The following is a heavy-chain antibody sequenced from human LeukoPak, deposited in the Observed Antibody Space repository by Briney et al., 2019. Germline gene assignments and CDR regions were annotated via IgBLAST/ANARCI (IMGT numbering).Heavy chain of an antibody. Sequence: GGSLRPSFAASGLTFEDYAMHWFRNPPGKGLGGVSGLSWNSGSIGYADSVKGRFTISRDNAKNSLYLQMNSLRAEDTALYYCARGHYGSGSYPDDWGQGTLVTVSS. V-gene: IGHV3-9*01. CDR1: GLTFEDYA. CDR3: ARGHYGSGSYPDD. D-gene: IGHD3-10*01. J-gene: IGHJ4*02. CDR2: LSWNSGSI.